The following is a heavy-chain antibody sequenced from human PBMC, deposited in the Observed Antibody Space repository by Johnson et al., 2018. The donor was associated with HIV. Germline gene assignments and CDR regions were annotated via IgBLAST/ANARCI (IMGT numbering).Heavy chain of an antibody. CDR1: GFTFSSFG. Sequence: QVQLVESGGGVVQPGRSLRLSCAASGFTFSSFGLHWARQAPGKGLAWVAVIWYDGSNIYYADSVQGRFTISRDNSKNTLYLPMNSLRAEDTAVYYCARNGLIPAAKGVAFDIWGQGTTVTVSS. V-gene: IGHV3-33*01. CDR3: ARNGLIPAAKGVAFDI. J-gene: IGHJ3*02. CDR2: IWYDGSNI. D-gene: IGHD2-2*01.